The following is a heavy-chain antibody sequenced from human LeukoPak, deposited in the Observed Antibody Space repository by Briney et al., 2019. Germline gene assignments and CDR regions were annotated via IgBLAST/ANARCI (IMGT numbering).Heavy chain of an antibody. J-gene: IGHJ6*02. CDR2: ISYDGSNK. CDR3: AAGLNYYYYYGMDV. D-gene: IGHD6-13*01. V-gene: IGHV3-30*03. CDR1: GFTFSSYG. Sequence: PGGSLRLSCAASGFTFSSYGMHWVRQAPGKGLEWVAVISYDGSNKYYADSVKGRFTIPRDNSKNTLYLQMNSLRAEDTAVYYAAAGLNYYYYYGMDVWGQGTTVTVSS.